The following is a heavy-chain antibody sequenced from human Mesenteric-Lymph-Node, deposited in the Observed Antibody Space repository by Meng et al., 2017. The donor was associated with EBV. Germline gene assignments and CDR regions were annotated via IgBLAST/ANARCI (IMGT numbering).Heavy chain of an antibody. V-gene: IGHV4-4*02. CDR1: GVSIRRDNW. Sequence: AQRQGWGPGAVKQAGSLAPTCAFSGVSIRRDNWWSWVRQPPGKGLEWIGEIYHSGSTNYNPSLMSRVTISVDKSKRQFSLKLTSVTAADTAVYHCARFQRFGDFDWGQGTLVTVSS. D-gene: IGHD3-10*01. CDR3: ARFQRFGDFD. CDR2: IYHSGST. J-gene: IGHJ4*02.